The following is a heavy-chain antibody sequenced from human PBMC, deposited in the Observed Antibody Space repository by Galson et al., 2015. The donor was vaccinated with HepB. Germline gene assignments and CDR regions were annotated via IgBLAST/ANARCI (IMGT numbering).Heavy chain of an antibody. Sequence: SLRLSCAASGFTFSSYSMNWVRQAPGKGLEWVSYISSSSSTIYYADSVKGRFTISRDNARNSLYLQMNSLRAEDTAVYYCARDRRYWGIVSGDAFDIWGQGTMVTVSS. V-gene: IGHV3-48*01. CDR2: ISSSSSTI. J-gene: IGHJ3*02. CDR3: ARDRRYWGIVSGDAFDI. D-gene: IGHD7-27*01. CDR1: GFTFSSYS.